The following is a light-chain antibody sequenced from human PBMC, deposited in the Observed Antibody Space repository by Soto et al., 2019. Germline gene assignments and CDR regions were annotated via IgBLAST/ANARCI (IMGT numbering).Light chain of an antibody. CDR3: QQYNNWPPDRT. CDR1: QSVGSN. V-gene: IGKV3-15*01. CDR2: GAS. J-gene: IGKJ1*01. Sequence: EIVMTQSPATLSVSPGERATLSCRASQSVGSNLAWYQQKPGQAPRPLIYGASTRATGIPARFRGSGSGTEFPLTISSLQSEDFAIYFCQQYNNWPPDRTFGQGTKVEIK.